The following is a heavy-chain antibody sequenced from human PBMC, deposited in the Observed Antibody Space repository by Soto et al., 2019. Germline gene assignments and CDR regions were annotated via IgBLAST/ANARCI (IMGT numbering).Heavy chain of an antibody. J-gene: IGHJ5*02. D-gene: IGHD1-7*01. CDR3: ARDPITGTTGPGWFDP. CDR2: IYHSGST. Sequence: PSETLSLTXAVSGYSISSGYYWGWIRQPPGKGLEWIGSIYHSGSTYYNPSLKSRVTISVDTSKNQFSLKLSSVTAADTAVYYCARDPITGTTGPGWFDPWGQGTLVTVSS. CDR1: GYSISSGYY. V-gene: IGHV4-38-2*02.